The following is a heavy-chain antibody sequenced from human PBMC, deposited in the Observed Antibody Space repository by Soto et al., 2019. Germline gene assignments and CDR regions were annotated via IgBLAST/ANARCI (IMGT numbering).Heavy chain of an antibody. Sequence: QVQLVQSGAEVKKPGSSVKVSCKASGGTFSSYTINWVRQAPGQGLEWMGRIIPMLGRTNYAQKFQGRVTITADKSTSTVYMELSSLRSEDTAVYYCARGRGWASIRPPYCGGDCYSFDYWGQGTLVTVSS. CDR2: IIPMLGRT. CDR1: GGTFSSYT. D-gene: IGHD2-21*02. J-gene: IGHJ4*02. CDR3: ARGRGWASIRPPYCGGDCYSFDY. V-gene: IGHV1-69*08.